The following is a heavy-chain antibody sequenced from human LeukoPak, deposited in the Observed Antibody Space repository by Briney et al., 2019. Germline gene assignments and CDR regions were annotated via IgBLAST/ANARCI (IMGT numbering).Heavy chain of an antibody. V-gene: IGHV5-51*01. J-gene: IGHJ4*02. D-gene: IGHD5-24*01. CDR2: IYPGDSDT. CDR3: ARLPGGRRDGYKRPFDY. Sequence: GESLKISCKGSGYSFTSYWIGWVRQMPGKGLEWMGIIYPGDSDTRYSPSFQGQVTISADKSISTAYLQWSSLKASDTAMYYCARLPGGRRDGYKRPFDYWGQGTLVTVSS. CDR1: GYSFTSYW.